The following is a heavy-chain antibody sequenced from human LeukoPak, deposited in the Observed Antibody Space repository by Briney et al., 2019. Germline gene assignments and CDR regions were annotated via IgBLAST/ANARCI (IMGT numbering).Heavy chain of an antibody. CDR3: ARHEGYSYAFAY. D-gene: IGHD5-18*01. V-gene: IGHV4-59*08. Sequence: SETLSLTCSVSGGSISSYYWSWIRQPPGKGLEWVGYIYYSGSTNCNASLKSRLTISADTSKTQFSLKLSSVTAADTAVYFCARHEGYSYAFAYWGQGTLVTVSS. J-gene: IGHJ4*02. CDR1: GGSISSYY. CDR2: IYYSGST.